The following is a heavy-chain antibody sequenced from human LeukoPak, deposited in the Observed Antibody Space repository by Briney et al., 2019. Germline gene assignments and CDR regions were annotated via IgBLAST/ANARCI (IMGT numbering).Heavy chain of an antibody. J-gene: IGHJ3*02. CDR1: GFTFSSSW. D-gene: IGHD5-18*01. Sequence: PGGSLRLSCAASGFTFSSSWMDCVRQAPGKGLEWVANIKEDGSLTFYVDSVKGRFTISRDNAKNSLYLQMNSLRVDDTAVYYCARDRGYKAFDIWGQGTMVTVSS. CDR3: ARDRGYKAFDI. V-gene: IGHV3-7*03. CDR2: IKEDGSLT.